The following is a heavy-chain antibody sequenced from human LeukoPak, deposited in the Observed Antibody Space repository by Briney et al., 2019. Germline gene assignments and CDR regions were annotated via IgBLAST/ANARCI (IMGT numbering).Heavy chain of an antibody. CDR2: ISSSSSYI. CDR3: AREASTIFGVGPTFDY. Sequence: GGSLRLSCAASGFTFSDYYMSWIRQAPGKGLEWVSSISSSSSYIYYADSVKGRFTISRDNAKNSLYLQMNSLRAEDTAVYYCAREASTIFGVGPTFDYWGQGTLVTVSS. CDR1: GFTFSDYY. D-gene: IGHD3-3*01. V-gene: IGHV3-11*06. J-gene: IGHJ4*02.